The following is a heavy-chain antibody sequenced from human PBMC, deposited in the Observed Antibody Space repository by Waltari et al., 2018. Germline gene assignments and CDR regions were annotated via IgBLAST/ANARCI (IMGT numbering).Heavy chain of an antibody. CDR1: GFTFSSYW. CDR3: ARDLLTTVTINDY. V-gene: IGHV3-7*01. CDR2: IKQDGSEK. D-gene: IGHD4-17*01. Sequence: EVQLVESGGGLVQPGGSLRLSCAASGFTFSSYWRSWVRQAPGKGLEWVANIKQDGSEKYYGDSVKGRFTSARDNAKSSLYLQMNSLRAEDTAVYYCARDLLTTVTINDYWGQGTLVTVSS. J-gene: IGHJ4*02.